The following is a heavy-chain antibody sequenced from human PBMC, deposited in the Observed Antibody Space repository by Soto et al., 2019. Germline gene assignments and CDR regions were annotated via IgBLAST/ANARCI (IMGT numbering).Heavy chain of an antibody. CDR2: INHSGST. D-gene: IGHD6-19*01. V-gene: IGHV4-34*01. J-gene: IGHJ5*02. Sequence: QVQLQQWGAGLLKPSETLSLTCAVYGGSFSGYYWSWIRQPPGKGLEWIGEINHSGSTNYNPSLKSRVTISVDTSKNQFSLKLSSVTAADTAVYYCARGPVAVAGTGLVPFDPWGQGTLVTVSS. CDR3: ARGPVAVAGTGLVPFDP. CDR1: GGSFSGYY.